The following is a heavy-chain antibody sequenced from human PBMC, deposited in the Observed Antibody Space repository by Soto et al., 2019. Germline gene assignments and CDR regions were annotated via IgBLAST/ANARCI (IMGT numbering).Heavy chain of an antibody. V-gene: IGHV3-23*01. Sequence: GGPLRLSCAASGFTFSRYWMSWVRQAPGQGLEWVADINDGGSSKYYANSVKGRFTLSRDNSKNTLYLQMNSLRAEDTAVYYCAKDTPQEWLLVFHYWGQGTLVTVSS. CDR3: AKDTPQEWLLVFHY. CDR2: INDGGSSK. CDR1: GFTFSRYW. J-gene: IGHJ4*02. D-gene: IGHD3-3*01.